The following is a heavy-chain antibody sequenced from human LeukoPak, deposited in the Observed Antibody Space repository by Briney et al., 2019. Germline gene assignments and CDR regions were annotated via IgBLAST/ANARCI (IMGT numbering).Heavy chain of an antibody. CDR2: IIPILGIA. D-gene: IGHD6-19*01. V-gene: IGHV1-69*04. CDR1: GGAFSSYA. CDR3: AREAGSGGWLLYY. J-gene: IGHJ4*02. Sequence: ASVKVSCKASGGAFSSYAISWVRQAPGQGLEWMGRIIPILGIANYAQKFQGRVTITADKSTSTAYMELSSLRSEDTAVYYCAREAGSGGWLLYYWSQGTLVTVSS.